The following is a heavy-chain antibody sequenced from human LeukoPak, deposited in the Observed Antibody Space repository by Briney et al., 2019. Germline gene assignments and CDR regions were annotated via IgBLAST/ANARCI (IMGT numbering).Heavy chain of an antibody. D-gene: IGHD4-23*01. CDR2: INTDGSST. Sequence: GGSLRLSCAASGFTFDDYAMHWVRQAPGKGLMWVSGINTDGSSTSYADSVKGRFTISRDNAKNTLFLQMNSLRAEDTAVYYCYGANAEHWGQGTLVTVSS. J-gene: IGHJ1*01. CDR3: YGANAEH. CDR1: GFTFDDYA. V-gene: IGHV3-74*01.